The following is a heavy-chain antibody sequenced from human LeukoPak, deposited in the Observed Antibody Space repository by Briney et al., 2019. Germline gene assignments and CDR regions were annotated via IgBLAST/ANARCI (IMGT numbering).Heavy chain of an antibody. CDR1: GGSISSYY. CDR2: IYYSGST. D-gene: IGHD1-26*01. CDR3: ARALGGSSLSYYYYYGMDV. J-gene: IGHJ6*02. V-gene: IGHV4-59*01. Sequence: SETLSLTCTVSGGSISSYYWSWIRQPPGKGLEWIGYIYYSGSTNYNPSLKSRVTISVDTSKNQFSLKLSSVTAADTAVYYCARALGGSSLSYYYYYGMDVWGQGITVTVSS.